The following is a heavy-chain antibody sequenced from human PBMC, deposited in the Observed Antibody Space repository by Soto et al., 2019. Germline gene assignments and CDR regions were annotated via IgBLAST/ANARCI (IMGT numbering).Heavy chain of an antibody. Sequence: GGSLRLSCAASGFTFSTYGMHWVRQTPGKGLEWVAVISYDGTNKFYSDSVKGRFTISRDNFKNTLTLQMNSLRADDTAVYSCAKDLQSYGDYDYYCYGMVAWGLGTRVTVSS. V-gene: IGHV3-30*18. CDR3: AKDLQSYGDYDYYCYGMVA. J-gene: IGHJ6*02. D-gene: IGHD4-17*01. CDR2: ISYDGTNK. CDR1: GFTFSTYG.